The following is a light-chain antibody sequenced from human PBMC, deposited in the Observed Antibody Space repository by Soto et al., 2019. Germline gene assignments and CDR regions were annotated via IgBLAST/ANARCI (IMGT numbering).Light chain of an antibody. CDR2: GAS. CDR1: QSVSSSY. Sequence: EIRLTQSPGTLSLSTGERATLSCRASQSVSSSYLAWYQQKPGQAPRLLIYGASSRATGIPDRFSGSGSGTDFTLTISSLQSEDFAVYFCQQYNNWSYSFGQGTKVDI. V-gene: IGKV3-20*01. J-gene: IGKJ1*01. CDR3: QQYNNWSYS.